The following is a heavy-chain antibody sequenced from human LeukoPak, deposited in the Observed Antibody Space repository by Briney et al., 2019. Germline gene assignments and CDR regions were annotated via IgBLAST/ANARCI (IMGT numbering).Heavy chain of an antibody. CDR2: IIPMLGRS. CDR3: AREDHTANNWFDP. D-gene: IGHD5-18*01. CDR1: GGSFSSYG. Sequence: LVKVSCKASGGSFSSYGISWVRQAPGQGLEWMGGIIPMLGRSNYAQKFQGRVTISTDESTSTAYMEMSSLRSEDTAVYYCAREDHTANNWFDPWGQGTLVTVSS. V-gene: IGHV1-69*05. J-gene: IGHJ5*02.